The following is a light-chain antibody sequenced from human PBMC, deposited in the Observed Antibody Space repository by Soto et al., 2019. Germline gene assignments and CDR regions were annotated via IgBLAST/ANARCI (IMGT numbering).Light chain of an antibody. CDR3: SSYTSSSTLEV. Sequence: QSVLTQPPSASGSPGQSVTISCTGTSSDVGGYNYVSWYQQHPGKAPKLMIYDVSKRPSGVPDRFSGSKSGNTASLTISGLQAEDEADYYCSSYTSSSTLEVFGTGTKVTVL. J-gene: IGLJ1*01. CDR2: DVS. V-gene: IGLV2-14*03. CDR1: SSDVGGYNY.